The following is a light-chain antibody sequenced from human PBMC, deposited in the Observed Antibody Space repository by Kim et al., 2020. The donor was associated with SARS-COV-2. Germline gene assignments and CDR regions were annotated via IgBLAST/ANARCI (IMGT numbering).Light chain of an antibody. CDR3: QVWDSSRDHRV. J-gene: IGLJ3*02. CDR2: YDT. CDR1: DIGDKS. V-gene: IGLV3-21*01. Sequence: APGKTAVIPCGGDDIGDKSAHWYQQRPRQAPVLVIYYDTVRPSGISERFSGSNSGNTATLTISRVEAGDEADYYCQVWDSSRDHRVFGGGTQLTVL.